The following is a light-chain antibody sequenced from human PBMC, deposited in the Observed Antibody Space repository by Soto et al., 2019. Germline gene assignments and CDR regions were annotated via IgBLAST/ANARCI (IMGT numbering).Light chain of an antibody. J-gene: IGKJ4*01. CDR3: QQSYSTPLT. V-gene: IGKV1-5*01. CDR2: DAS. Sequence: DDRISQSPSAVSASVGDRVTITCRASHSISSWFACYQQKPGKAPKLLIYDASSLESGVPSRFSGSGSGTDFTLTISSLQPEDFATYYCQQSYSTPLTFGGGTKVDIK. CDR1: HSISSW.